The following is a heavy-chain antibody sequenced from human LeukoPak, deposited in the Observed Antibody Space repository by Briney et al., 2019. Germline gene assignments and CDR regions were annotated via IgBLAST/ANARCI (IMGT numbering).Heavy chain of an antibody. Sequence: SETLSLTCTVSGGSISSYYWSWIRQPPGKGLEWIGSIYYSGSTYYNPSLKSRVAISVDTSKNQFSLKLSSVTAADTAVYYCARSERSYAWGYYFDYWGQGTLVTVSS. V-gene: IGHV4-39*01. J-gene: IGHJ4*02. CDR3: ARSERSYAWGYYFDY. CDR1: GGSISSYY. CDR2: IYYSGST. D-gene: IGHD3-16*01.